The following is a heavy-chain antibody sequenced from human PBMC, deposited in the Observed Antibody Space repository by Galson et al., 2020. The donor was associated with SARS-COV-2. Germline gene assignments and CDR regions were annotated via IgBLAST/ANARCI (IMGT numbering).Heavy chain of an antibody. J-gene: IGHJ4*02. CDR3: ATSLPRFDSGGSYVY. D-gene: IGHD3-22*01. CDR1: GGTFSTYS. CDR2: IIPIFATA. Sequence: SVKVSCKASGGTFSTYSINWVRQAPGQGLEWMGGIIPIFATANYAQQFQGRVTIIADESTSAVYMELSSLRSEDTAVYYCATSLPRFDSGGSYVYWGQGTLVTVSA. V-gene: IGHV1-69*13.